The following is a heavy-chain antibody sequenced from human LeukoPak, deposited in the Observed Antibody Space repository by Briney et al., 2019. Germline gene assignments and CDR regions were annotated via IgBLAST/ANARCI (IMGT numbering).Heavy chain of an antibody. D-gene: IGHD3-10*01. CDR3: ARDQLWFGTTYYYYGMDV. Sequence: GGSLRLSCAASGFTFSSYWMHWVRQAPGKGLVWVSRINSDGSSTSYADSVKGRFTISRDNAKNTLYLQMNSLRAEDTAVYYYARDQLWFGTTYYYYGMDVWGQGTTVTVSS. CDR2: INSDGSST. J-gene: IGHJ6*02. CDR1: GFTFSSYW. V-gene: IGHV3-74*01.